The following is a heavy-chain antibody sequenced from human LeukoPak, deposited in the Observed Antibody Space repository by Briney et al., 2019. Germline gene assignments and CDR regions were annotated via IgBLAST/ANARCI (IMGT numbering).Heavy chain of an antibody. Sequence: GGSLRLSCAASGFTFSSYGMHWVRQAPDKGLEWVAFIRFDGSNKDYAGSVKGRFTISRDNSKNTLYLQMNSLRAEDTAVYYCVKDQKYGGSYPDAFDIWGQGTMVTVSS. CDR3: VKDQKYGGSYPDAFDI. CDR1: GFTFSSYG. V-gene: IGHV3-30*02. CDR2: IRFDGSNK. J-gene: IGHJ3*02. D-gene: IGHD1-26*01.